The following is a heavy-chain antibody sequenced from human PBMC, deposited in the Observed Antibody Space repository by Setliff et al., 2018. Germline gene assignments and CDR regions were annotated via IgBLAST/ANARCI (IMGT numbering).Heavy chain of an antibody. J-gene: IGHJ5*02. CDR1: GYTLTNYY. V-gene: IGHV1-46*01. Sequence: ASVKVSCKASGYTLTNYYMHWVRQAPGQGLEWMGIINPSGGLTRYAQKFQGRVTMTRDTSITTAYMELSRLTSDDTAVYYCAKTKGFGDGWFDPWGQGTLVTVSS. CDR3: AKTKGFGDGWFDP. D-gene: IGHD3-10*01. CDR2: INPSGGLT.